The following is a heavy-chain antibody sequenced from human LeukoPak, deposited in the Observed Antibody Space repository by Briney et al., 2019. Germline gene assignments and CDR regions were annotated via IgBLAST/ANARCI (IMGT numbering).Heavy chain of an antibody. CDR2: INPNSGGT. J-gene: IGHJ6*03. CDR1: GYTFTGYY. CDR3: ARGCSSTSCSSDLYYYYYYMDV. V-gene: IGHV1-2*02. Sequence: GASVKVSCKASGYTFTGYYMHWVRQAPGQGLEWMGWINPNSGGTNYAQKFQGRVTMTRDTSISTAYMELSRLTSDDTAVYYCARGCSSTSCSSDLYYYYYYMDVWGKGTTVTVSS. D-gene: IGHD2-2*01.